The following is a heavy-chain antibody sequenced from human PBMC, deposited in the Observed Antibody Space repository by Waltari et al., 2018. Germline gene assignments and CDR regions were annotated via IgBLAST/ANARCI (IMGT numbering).Heavy chain of an antibody. CDR2: INPGGGST. Sequence: QVQLVQSGAEVKKPGASVKLSCKASGYSFTTYYLHWGRQAPGQGLEWMGMINPGGGSTSDAQKFQGRVTVTRDTSTNTVYMELSSLKSEDTAVYYCARNVASGLDYWGQGTLVTVSS. D-gene: IGHD2-15*01. CDR1: GYSFTTYY. J-gene: IGHJ4*02. CDR3: ARNVASGLDY. V-gene: IGHV1-46*01.